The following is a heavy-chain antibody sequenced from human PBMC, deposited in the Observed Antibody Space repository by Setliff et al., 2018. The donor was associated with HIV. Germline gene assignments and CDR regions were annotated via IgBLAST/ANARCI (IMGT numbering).Heavy chain of an antibody. D-gene: IGHD3-22*01. J-gene: IGHJ4*02. CDR1: SGSISSYY. CDR2: IYYSGST. Sequence: SETLSLTCTVSSGSISSYYWRWIRQPPGKGLEWIGYIYYSGSTNYNPSLKSRITISVDTSKNQFSLKLSSVTAADTAVYYCAREATYYYDGSGYYYFDYWGRGTLVTVSS. V-gene: IGHV4-59*01. CDR3: AREATYYYDGSGYYYFDY.